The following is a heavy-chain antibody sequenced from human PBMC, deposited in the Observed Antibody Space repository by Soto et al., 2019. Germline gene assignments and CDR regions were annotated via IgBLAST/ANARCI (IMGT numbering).Heavy chain of an antibody. J-gene: IGHJ4*02. CDR2: IIPMFDTP. V-gene: IGHV1-69*01. CDR1: GGTFSNYY. D-gene: IGHD1-20*01. CDR3: ARGYSTGYFDY. Sequence: QVQLVQSGAEVKKPGSSMKVSCTTSGGTFSNYYISWVRQAPGQGLEWMGDIIPMFDTPKYAQKFQGRVTITADESTSAAYKELSSLRAEDTAVYYCARGYSTGYFDYWGQGTLITVSS.